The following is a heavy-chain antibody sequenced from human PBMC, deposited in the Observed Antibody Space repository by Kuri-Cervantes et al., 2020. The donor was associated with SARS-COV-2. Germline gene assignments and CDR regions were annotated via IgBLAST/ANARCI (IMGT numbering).Heavy chain of an antibody. J-gene: IGHJ4*02. CDR2: TRNKANSYTT. V-gene: IGHV3-72*01. CDR3: ASAVAGLFGY. CDR1: GFTFSDHY. D-gene: IGHD6-19*01. Sequence: GESLKISCAASGFTFSDHYMDWVRQAPGKGLEWVGRTRNKANSYTTEYAASVKGRFTISRGDSKNSLYLQMNSPKTEDTAVYYCASAVAGLFGYWGQGTLVTVSS.